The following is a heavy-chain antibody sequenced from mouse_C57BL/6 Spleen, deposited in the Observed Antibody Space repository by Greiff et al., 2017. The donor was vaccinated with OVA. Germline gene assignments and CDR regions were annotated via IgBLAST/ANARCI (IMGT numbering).Heavy chain of an antibody. CDR2: IYPGDGDT. J-gene: IGHJ2*01. Sequence: QVQLQQSGPELVKPGASVKISRKASGYAFSSSWMNWVKQRPGKGLEWIGRIYPGDGDTNYNGKFKGKATLTADKSSSTAYMQLSSLTSEDSAVYFCARGGITTVVGDYWGQGTTLTVSS. CDR1: GYAFSSSW. D-gene: IGHD1-1*01. CDR3: ARGGITTVVGDY. V-gene: IGHV1-82*01.